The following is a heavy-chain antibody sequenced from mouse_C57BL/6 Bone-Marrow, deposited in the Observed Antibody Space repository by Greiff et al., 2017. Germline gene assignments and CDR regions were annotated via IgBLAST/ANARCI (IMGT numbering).Heavy chain of an antibody. CDR2: INPYNGGT. J-gene: IGHJ1*03. CDR3: ARFAFDGYYWYFDV. Sequence: EVQLQQSGPVLVKPGASVKMSCKASGYTFTDYYMNWVKQSHGKSLEWIGVINPYNGGTSSNQKFKGKATLTVDKSSSKAYMELNSLTSEDSAVYYCARFAFDGYYWYFDVWGTGTTVTVSS. CDR1: GYTFTDYY. D-gene: IGHD2-3*01. V-gene: IGHV1-19*01.